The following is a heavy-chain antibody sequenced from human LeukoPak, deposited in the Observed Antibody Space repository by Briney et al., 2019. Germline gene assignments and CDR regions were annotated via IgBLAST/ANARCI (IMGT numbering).Heavy chain of an antibody. Sequence: QSGRSLRLSCAASGFTFDDYAMHWVRQAPGKGLEWVSGISWNSGSIGYADSVKGRLTISRDNAKNSLYLQMNSLRAEDTALYYCAKASGSSPDYWGQGILVTVSS. CDR1: GFTFDDYA. V-gene: IGHV3-9*01. CDR2: ISWNSGSI. J-gene: IGHJ4*02. CDR3: AKASGSSPDY. D-gene: IGHD6-6*01.